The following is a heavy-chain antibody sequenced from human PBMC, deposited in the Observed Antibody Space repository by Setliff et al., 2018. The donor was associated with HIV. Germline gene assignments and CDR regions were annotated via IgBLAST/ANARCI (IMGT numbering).Heavy chain of an antibody. D-gene: IGHD3-10*01. Sequence: ETLSLTCTVSGDSIGDYYWNWIRQPAGKGLEWIGRAYASAYSNYNPSLKSRVTMSVDTSQNQFSLKLRSVNAADTAVYYCARDWVTRSNYYGSGSPWYFDFWGRGILVTVSS. J-gene: IGHJ2*01. CDR2: AYASAYS. CDR3: ARDWVTRSNYYGSGSPWYFDF. V-gene: IGHV4-4*07. CDR1: GDSIGDYY.